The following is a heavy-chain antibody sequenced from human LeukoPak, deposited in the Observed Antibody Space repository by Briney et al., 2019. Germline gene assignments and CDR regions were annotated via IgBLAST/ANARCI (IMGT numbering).Heavy chain of an antibody. V-gene: IGHV4-59*02. J-gene: IGHJ4*02. CDR2: IPNIVTT. CDR3: ARVNKAYYYDPLNYFDY. D-gene: IGHD3-22*01. CDR1: GVSVSGYY. Sequence: SESLSLTCTVSGVSVSGYYWSWIRQPPGKGLEWVGYIPNIVTTNYDPSLKSRVTISVDTSKNQFSLKLSSVTAADTAVYYCARVNKAYYYDPLNYFDYWGQGTLVTVSS.